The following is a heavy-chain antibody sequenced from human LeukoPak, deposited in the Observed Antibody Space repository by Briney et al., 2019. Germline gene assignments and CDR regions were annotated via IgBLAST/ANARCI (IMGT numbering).Heavy chain of an antibody. CDR1: GFSLSTRGVG. CDR3: AHSLSTDYYDSSGYGGSHPHFDY. D-gene: IGHD3-22*01. CDR2: IYWIDDK. J-gene: IGHJ4*02. Sequence: SGPTPVKPTQTLTLTCTLSGFSLSTRGVGVGWIRQPPEKALKWLALIYWIDDKRYIPSLKSRLTITKDTSKNQVVLTITNMNPVDTATYYCAHSLSTDYYDSSGYGGSHPHFDYWGQGNLVTVSS. V-gene: IGHV2-5*01.